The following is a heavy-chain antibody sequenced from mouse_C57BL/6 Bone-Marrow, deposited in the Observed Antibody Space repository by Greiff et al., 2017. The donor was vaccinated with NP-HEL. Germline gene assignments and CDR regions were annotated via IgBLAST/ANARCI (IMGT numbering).Heavy chain of an antibody. J-gene: IGHJ4*01. CDR2: IDPENGDT. CDR3: TPGYYSAMDY. CDR1: GFNIKDDY. Sequence: VQLQQSGAELVRPGASVKLSCTASGFNIKDDYMHWVKQRPEQGLEWIGWIDPENGDTEYASKFQGKATITADTSSNTAYLQLSSLTSEDTAVYYCTPGYYSAMDYWGQGTSVTVSA. V-gene: IGHV14-4*01.